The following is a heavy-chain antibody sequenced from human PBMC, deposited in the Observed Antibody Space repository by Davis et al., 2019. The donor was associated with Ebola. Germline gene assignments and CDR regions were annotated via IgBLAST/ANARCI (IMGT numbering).Heavy chain of an antibody. CDR2: ISAYNGKT. V-gene: IGHV1-18*01. CDR3: ARPYSGSGSYAY. D-gene: IGHD3-10*01. Sequence: ASVKVSCKTFGYTFTSYGITWVRQAPGQGLEWMGWISAYNGKTSYAQNFQDRVTMTTDTSTTTAYMELRSLTSDDTAVYYCARPYSGSGSYAYWGQGTLVTVSS. CDR1: GYTFTSYG. J-gene: IGHJ4*02.